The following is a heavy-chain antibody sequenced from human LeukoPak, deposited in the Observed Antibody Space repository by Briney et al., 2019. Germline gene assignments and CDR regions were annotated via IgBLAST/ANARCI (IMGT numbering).Heavy chain of an antibody. CDR2: ISAYNGNT. Sequence: ASVKVSCKASGYTFTSYGIGWVRQAPGQGLEWKGWISAYNGNTDYAQKLQGRVTMTTDTSTSTAYMELRSLRSDDTAVYYCARDGGRFLEWLLLDYWGQGTLVTVSS. D-gene: IGHD3-3*01. CDR1: GYTFTSYG. V-gene: IGHV1-18*01. CDR3: ARDGGRFLEWLLLDY. J-gene: IGHJ4*02.